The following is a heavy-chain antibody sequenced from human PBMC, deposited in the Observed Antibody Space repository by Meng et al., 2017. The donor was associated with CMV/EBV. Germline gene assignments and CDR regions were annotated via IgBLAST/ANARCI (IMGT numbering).Heavy chain of an antibody. D-gene: IGHD6-19*01. Sequence: ESLKISCTVSGGSISSSSYYWGWIRQPPGKGLEWIGSIYYSGSTYYNPSLKSRVTISVDTSKNQFSLKLSSVTAADTAVYYCARVSGESSGWSYYYYYYGMDVWGQGTTVTVSS. V-gene: IGHV4-39*07. CDR2: IYYSGST. J-gene: IGHJ6*02. CDR3: ARVSGESSGWSYYYYYYGMDV. CDR1: GGSISSSSYY.